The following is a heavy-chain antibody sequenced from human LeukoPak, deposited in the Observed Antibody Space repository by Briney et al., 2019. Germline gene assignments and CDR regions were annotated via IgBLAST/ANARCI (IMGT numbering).Heavy chain of an antibody. J-gene: IGHJ4*02. CDR2: IKSDGRTT. V-gene: IGHV3-74*01. Sequence: GGSLRLSCAASGSTFSKYWMHWVRQAPGKGLEFVSYIKSDGRTTSYADSVKGRFTISRDNAKNTLYLQMNSLISEDTAVYYCARATGGLDSWGQGILVTVSS. CDR1: GSTFSKYW. CDR3: ARATGGLDS. D-gene: IGHD2-15*01.